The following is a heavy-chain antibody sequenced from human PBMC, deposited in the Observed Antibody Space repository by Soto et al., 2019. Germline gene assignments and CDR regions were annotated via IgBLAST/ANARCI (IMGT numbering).Heavy chain of an antibody. CDR3: ARDFVTIFGVVITPFDY. Sequence: HPGGSLRLSCAASGFTFSSYWMSWVRQAPGKGLEWVANIKQDGSEKYYVDSVKGRFTISRDNAKNSLYLQMNSLRAEDTAVYYCARDFVTIFGVVITPFDYWGQGTLVTVSS. D-gene: IGHD3-3*01. CDR1: GFTFSSYW. J-gene: IGHJ4*02. CDR2: IKQDGSEK. V-gene: IGHV3-7*01.